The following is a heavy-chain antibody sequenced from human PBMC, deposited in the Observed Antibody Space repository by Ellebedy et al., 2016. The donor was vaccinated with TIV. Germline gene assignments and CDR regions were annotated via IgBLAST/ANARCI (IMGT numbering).Heavy chain of an antibody. D-gene: IGHD3-10*01. CDR1: GDPITGSHW. CDR3: AREEVMRGVPHFTS. V-gene: IGHV4-4*02. CDR2: IYPGVSS. J-gene: IGHJ4*02. Sequence: SETLSLTXAVSGDPITGSHWWSWVRQPPGRGLEWIGEIYPGVSSHYNPSLKSRVTMSIDESKNGFSLKLTSVTAADTAVYYCAREEVMRGVPHFTSWGQGTLVTVSS.